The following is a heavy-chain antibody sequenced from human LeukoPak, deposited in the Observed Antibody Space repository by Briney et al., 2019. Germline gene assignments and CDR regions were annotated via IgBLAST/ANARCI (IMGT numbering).Heavy chain of an antibody. Sequence: SAPPLTQLTHPITHTRPFSGISHSTRALGVGSIHQPPAKALQWLAHIHRHDDKRYSPSLKSRLTITKDNSKNQVVLTMTNIDPVDTATYYCARVVSSSPLYYYGMDVWGKGTPVTVSS. D-gene: IGHD6-13*01. V-gene: IGHV2-5*01. CDR2: IHRHDDK. CDR3: ARVVSSSPLYYYGMDV. CDR1: GISHSTRALG. J-gene: IGHJ6*04.